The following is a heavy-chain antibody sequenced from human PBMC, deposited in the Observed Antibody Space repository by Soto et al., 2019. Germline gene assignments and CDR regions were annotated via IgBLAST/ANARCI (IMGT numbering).Heavy chain of an antibody. CDR3: AKQLGFGEFSYYYGMDV. D-gene: IGHD3-10*01. V-gene: IGHV3-23*01. J-gene: IGHJ6*02. CDR1: GFTFSSYA. CDR2: ISGSGGST. Sequence: SGGSLRLSCAASGFTFSSYAMSWVRQAPGKGLEWVSAISGSGGSTYYADSVKGRFTISRDNSKNTLYLQMNSLRAEDTAVYYCAKQLGFGEFSYYYGMDVWGQGTTVTVSS.